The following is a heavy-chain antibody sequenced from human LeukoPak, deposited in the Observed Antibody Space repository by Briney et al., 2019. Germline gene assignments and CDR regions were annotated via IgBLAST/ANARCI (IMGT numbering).Heavy chain of an antibody. Sequence: GGSLRLSCAASGFTFSGSAMHWVRQASGKGLEWVGRIRSKANNYATEYAASVKGRFTVSRDNSKNTLYLQMNSLRAEDTAVYYCAKAVPRYYYDSSGYYYAYWGQGTLVTVSS. V-gene: IGHV3-73*01. J-gene: IGHJ4*02. D-gene: IGHD3-22*01. CDR1: GFTFSGSA. CDR3: AKAVPRYYYDSSGYYYAY. CDR2: IRSKANNYAT.